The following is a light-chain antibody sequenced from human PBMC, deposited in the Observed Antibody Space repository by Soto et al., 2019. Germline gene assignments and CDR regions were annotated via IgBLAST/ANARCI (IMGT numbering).Light chain of an antibody. CDR3: QQLNSYPR. CDR2: AAS. CDR1: QGISSY. Sequence: DIQLTQSPSFLSASVGDRVTITCRASQGISSYLAWYQQKPGKAPKLLIYAASTLQSGVPSRFSGSRSGTEFSLTVSSQQPENFTTYNCQQLNSYPRFGPGTKVDIK. J-gene: IGKJ3*01. V-gene: IGKV1-9*01.